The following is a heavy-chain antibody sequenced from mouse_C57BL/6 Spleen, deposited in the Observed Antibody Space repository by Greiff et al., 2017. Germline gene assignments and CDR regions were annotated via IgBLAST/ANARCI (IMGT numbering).Heavy chain of an antibody. CDR1: GFSLTSYA. D-gene: IGHD3-2*02. CDR3: AREAQAAMDY. V-gene: IGHV2-9-1*01. Sequence: QVQLKESGPGLVAPSQSLSITCTVSGFSLTSYAISWVRQPPGKGLEWLEVIWTGGGTNYNSALKSRLSISKDNSKSQVFLKMNSLQTDDTARYYCAREAQAAMDYWGQGTSVTVSS. J-gene: IGHJ4*01. CDR2: IWTGGGT.